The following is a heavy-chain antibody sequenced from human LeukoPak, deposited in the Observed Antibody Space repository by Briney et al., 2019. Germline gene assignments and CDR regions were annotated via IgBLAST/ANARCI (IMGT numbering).Heavy chain of an antibody. Sequence: PGYSLRLSCVASGFTFSSFGMHWVRQAPGKGLEWVAVVWYDGYNRYYADSVKGRFTISRDNYKSTLYLQMNSLRVEDTAAYYCAKAQVVNNYYYMDAWGKGTTVTVSS. CDR3: AKAQVVNNYYYMDA. V-gene: IGHV3-33*08. CDR1: GFTFSSFG. D-gene: IGHD2-21*01. CDR2: VWYDGYNR. J-gene: IGHJ6*03.